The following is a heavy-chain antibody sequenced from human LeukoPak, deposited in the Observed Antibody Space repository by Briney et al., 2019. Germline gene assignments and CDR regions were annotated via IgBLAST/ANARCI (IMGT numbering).Heavy chain of an antibody. D-gene: IGHD4-23*01. CDR3: AKGSATTVVTIDY. CDR2: ISSDGSDK. CDR1: GFTFSSYG. V-gene: IGHV3-30*18. J-gene: IGHJ4*02. Sequence: GGSLRLSCAAAGFTFSSYGMHWVRQAPGKGLEWVAVISSDGSDKYYADSVRGRFTISRDNSKNTMYLQMNSLRDEDTAVYYCAKGSATTVVTIDYWGQGTLVTVSS.